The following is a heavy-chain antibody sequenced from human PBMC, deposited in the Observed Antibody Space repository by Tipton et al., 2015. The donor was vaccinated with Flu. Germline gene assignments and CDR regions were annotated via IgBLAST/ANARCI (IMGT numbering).Heavy chain of an antibody. V-gene: IGHV4-38-2*01. CDR1: GYSISSGYY. D-gene: IGHD7-27*01. Sequence: LRLSCAVSGYSISSGYYWGWIRQPPGKGLEWIGSGDRSGSTYYSPSLKSRVTISVDTSKNQFSLQLSSVTAADTAIYYCARQNWGYGFFDLWGRGTLVTVSS. CDR2: GDRSGST. CDR3: ARQNWGYGFFDL. J-gene: IGHJ2*01.